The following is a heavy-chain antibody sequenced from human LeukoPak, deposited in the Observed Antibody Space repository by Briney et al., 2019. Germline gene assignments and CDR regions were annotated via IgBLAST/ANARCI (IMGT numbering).Heavy chain of an antibody. V-gene: IGHV3-23*01. CDR3: AKPHGGLRWYRPFDY. J-gene: IGHJ4*02. D-gene: IGHD4-23*01. Sequence: PGGSLRLSCAASGFTFSSYSMNWVRQAPGKGLEWISAISGSGGSTYYADSVKGRFTISRDNSKNTLYLQMNSLRAEDTAVYYCAKPHGGLRWYRPFDYWGQGTLVTVSS. CDR1: GFTFSSYS. CDR2: ISGSGGST.